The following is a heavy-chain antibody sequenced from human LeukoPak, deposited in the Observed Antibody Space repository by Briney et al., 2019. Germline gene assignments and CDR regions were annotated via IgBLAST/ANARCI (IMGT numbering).Heavy chain of an antibody. V-gene: IGHV1-58*01. CDR1: GFTFTSSA. D-gene: IGHD5-18*01. J-gene: IGHJ4*02. Sequence: ASVKVSCKASGFTFTSSAVQWVRQARGQRLEWIGWIVVGSGNTNYAQKFQERVTITRDMSTSTAYMELSSLRSEDTAVYYCARGSGYNYGFPDYWGQGTLVTVSS. CDR3: ARGSGYNYGFPDY. CDR2: IVVGSGNT.